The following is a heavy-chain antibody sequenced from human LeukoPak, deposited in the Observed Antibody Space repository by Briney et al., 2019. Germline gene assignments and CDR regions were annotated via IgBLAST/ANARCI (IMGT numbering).Heavy chain of an antibody. CDR2: IYPSDSDI. CDR3: ARHFGYNGYDGDY. Sequence: GESLKISCKTSGYSFTKYWIAWVRQMPGKGLEWMGIIYPSDSDIRYSPSFQGQVTISADKSISTAYLQWSSLKASDTAIYYCARHFGYNGYDGDYWGQGTLVTVSS. V-gene: IGHV5-51*01. D-gene: IGHD5-12*01. CDR1: GYSFTKYW. J-gene: IGHJ4*02.